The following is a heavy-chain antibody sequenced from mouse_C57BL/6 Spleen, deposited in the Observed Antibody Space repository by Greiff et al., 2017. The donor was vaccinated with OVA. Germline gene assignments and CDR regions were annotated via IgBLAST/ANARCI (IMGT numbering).Heavy chain of an antibody. D-gene: IGHD2-4*01. CDR3: ARGRDYDEGYFDY. Sequence: QVQLQQPGAELVRPGSSVKLSCKASGYTFTSYWMDWVKQRPGQGLEWIGNIYPSDSETHYNQKFKDKATLTVDKSSSTAYMQLSSLTSEDSAVYYCARGRDYDEGYFDYWGQGTTLTVSS. CDR1: GYTFTSYW. J-gene: IGHJ2*01. V-gene: IGHV1-61*01. CDR2: IYPSDSET.